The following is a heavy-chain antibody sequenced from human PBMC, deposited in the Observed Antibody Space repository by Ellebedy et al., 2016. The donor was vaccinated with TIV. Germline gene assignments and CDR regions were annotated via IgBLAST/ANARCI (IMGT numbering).Heavy chain of an antibody. CDR1: GFTVSSKY. CDR3: AKREMIRDTTGAPAPLFDL. D-gene: IGHD1-26*01. V-gene: IGHV3-53*01. J-gene: IGHJ4*02. Sequence: GESLKISCAASGFTVSSKYMTWVRQAPGKGLEWVSVIHSGGSTYYADSVKGRFTISRDNSKNTLYLQMNSLRAEDTAVYFCAKREMIRDTTGAPAPLFDLWGQGTLVTVSS. CDR2: IHSGGST.